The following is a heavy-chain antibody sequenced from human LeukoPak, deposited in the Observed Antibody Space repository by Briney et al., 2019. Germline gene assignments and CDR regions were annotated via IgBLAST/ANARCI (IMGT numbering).Heavy chain of an antibody. CDR2: TFQSGGP. V-gene: IGHV4-61*05. Sequence: SGTLSLTCTVSIGSISSDTYYWAWIRQPPGKGLEWIGYTFQSGGPYYNPSLRNLVTISLDKSKNQFSLKLSSVTAADTAVYYCARSSSSSDGFDYWGQGTLVTVSS. CDR1: IGSISSDTYY. CDR3: ARSSSSSDGFDY. J-gene: IGHJ4*02. D-gene: IGHD6-6*01.